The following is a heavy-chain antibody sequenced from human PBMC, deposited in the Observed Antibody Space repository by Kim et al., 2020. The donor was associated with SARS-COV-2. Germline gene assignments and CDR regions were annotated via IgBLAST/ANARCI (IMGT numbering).Heavy chain of an antibody. V-gene: IGHV4-39*01. D-gene: IGHD6-19*01. CDR3: ARGNNIGWYFFDL. Sequence: SETLSLTCIVSGGSISDGNSCWAWIRQSPEERLKWIGDVCYNGATYYDPSLKSRLTLFADMSKNQFSLNLNHVTAADTAVYYCARGNNIGWYFFDLWGQGALVTVSS. CDR2: VCYNGAT. J-gene: IGHJ4*02. CDR1: GGSISDGNSC.